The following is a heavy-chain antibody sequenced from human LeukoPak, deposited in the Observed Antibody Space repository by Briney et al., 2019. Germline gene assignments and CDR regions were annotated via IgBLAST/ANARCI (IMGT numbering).Heavy chain of an antibody. CDR1: GFTFSSYW. D-gene: IGHD5-12*01. V-gene: IGHV3-74*01. J-gene: IGHJ4*02. CDR2: IDTYGTVT. Sequence: GGSLRLSCAASGFTFSSYWMHWVRQDPGKGLLWVSRIDTYGTVTDYADSVKGRFTISRDNSKNTLYLQMNSLRAEDTAIYYCARAYSAYDPFDYWGQGTLVTVSS. CDR3: ARAYSAYDPFDY.